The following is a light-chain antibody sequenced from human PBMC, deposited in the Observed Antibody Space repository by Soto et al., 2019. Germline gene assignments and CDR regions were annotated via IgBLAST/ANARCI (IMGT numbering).Light chain of an antibody. CDR2: KAS. CDR3: QQSYSSPPWT. CDR1: QTISSW. Sequence: DIQMTQSPSTLSGSVGDRVTITCRASQTISSWLAWYQQKPGKAPKLLIYKASTLKSGVPSRFSGGGSGTDFTLAISSLQPEDFATYYCQQSYSSPPWTFGQGTKVDIK. V-gene: IGKV1-5*03. J-gene: IGKJ1*01.